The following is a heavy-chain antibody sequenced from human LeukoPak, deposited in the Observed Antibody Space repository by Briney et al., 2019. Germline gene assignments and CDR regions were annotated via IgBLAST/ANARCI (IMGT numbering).Heavy chain of an antibody. V-gene: IGHV4-39*01. CDR2: IYYSGIT. CDR3: GTFSYSLGWSDS. J-gene: IGHJ5*01. Sequence: SEPLSLTCSVCGGPISTSSGYYWGCIRQPPGKGLEWIGRIYYSGITFYNPSLEGRATISLYTPKNQFSLQLPSVPTQDTTLYYCGTFSYSLGWSDSWGQGSLVTVSS. CDR1: GGPISTSSGYY. D-gene: IGHD2/OR15-2a*01.